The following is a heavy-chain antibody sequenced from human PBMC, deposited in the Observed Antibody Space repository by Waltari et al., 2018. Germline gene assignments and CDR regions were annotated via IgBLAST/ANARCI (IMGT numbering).Heavy chain of an antibody. D-gene: IGHD3-16*01. V-gene: IGHV3-7*03. CDR3: ARGGGDGQVHH. Sequence: DVQLTASGGGLVQPGGSLRLSCEGSGFPFYPFWMTWLRQVPGKGLEWVANIKQDGTEQYFVDSFKGRFTISRDNAKRSLYLQMNNLRVDDTAMYYCARGGGDGQVHHWGQGTLVTVSS. J-gene: IGHJ4*02. CDR1: GFPFYPFW. CDR2: IKQDGTEQ.